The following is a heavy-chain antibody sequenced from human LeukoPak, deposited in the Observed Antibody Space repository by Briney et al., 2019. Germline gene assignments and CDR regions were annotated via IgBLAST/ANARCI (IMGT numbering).Heavy chain of an antibody. D-gene: IGHD6-13*01. CDR3: ARPQLVRGFVWFDP. J-gene: IGHJ5*02. CDR2: IYHSGST. Sequence: SETLSLTCTVSGYSISSGYYWGWIRQPPGKGLEWIGSIYHSGSTYYNPSLKSRVTISVDTSKNQFSLKLSSVTAADTAVYYCARPQLVRGFVWFDPWGQGTLVTVSS. CDR1: GYSISSGYY. V-gene: IGHV4-38-2*02.